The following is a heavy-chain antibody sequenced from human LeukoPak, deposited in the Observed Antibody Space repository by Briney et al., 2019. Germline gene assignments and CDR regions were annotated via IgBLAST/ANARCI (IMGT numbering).Heavy chain of an antibody. CDR3: ARFIHGLDV. CDR1: GYRFTSYW. J-gene: IGHJ6*02. CDR2: IDPSDAYT. V-gene: IGHV5-10-1*01. Sequence: ESLKISCKGSGYRFTSYWISWVRQMPGKGLEWMGRIDPSDAYTNYSPSFQGHVTISADKSISTAYLQWSSLEASDTAMYYCARFIHGLDVWGQGTTDTASS.